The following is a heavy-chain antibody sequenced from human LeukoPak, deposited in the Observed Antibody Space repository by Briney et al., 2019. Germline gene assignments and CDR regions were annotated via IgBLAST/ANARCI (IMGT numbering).Heavy chain of an antibody. J-gene: IGHJ3*02. Sequence: SETLSLTCAVYGGSFSGYYWSWIRQPPGKGLEWIGEINHSGSTNYNPSLKSRVTISVDTSKNQFSLKLSSVTAADTAVYYCARVGRNRITMVRGAKGAAFDIWGQGTMVTVSS. CDR2: INHSGST. V-gene: IGHV4-34*01. CDR1: GGSFSGYY. CDR3: ARVGRNRITMVRGAKGAAFDI. D-gene: IGHD3-10*01.